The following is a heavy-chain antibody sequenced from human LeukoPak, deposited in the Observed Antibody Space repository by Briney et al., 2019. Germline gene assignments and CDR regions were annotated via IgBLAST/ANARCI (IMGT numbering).Heavy chain of an antibody. V-gene: IGHV1-69*05. J-gene: IGHJ4*02. D-gene: IGHD3-10*01. Sequence: GASVKVSCKASGGFFNNYPISWVRQAPGQGLEWMGKIIPTFGTAYYAQNFQGRVTIITDESTTTAYMEPRSLRSDDTAVYYCARVQYYGSGHGNYWGQGTLVTVSS. CDR1: GGFFNNYP. CDR2: IIPTFGTA. CDR3: ARVQYYGSGHGNY.